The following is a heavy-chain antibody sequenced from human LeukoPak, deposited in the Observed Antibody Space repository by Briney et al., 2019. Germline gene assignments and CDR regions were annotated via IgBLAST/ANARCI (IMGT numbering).Heavy chain of an antibody. CDR3: ARVDSSDAFDI. CDR1: GFTFSSYD. CDR2: IGTAGDT. J-gene: IGHJ3*02. D-gene: IGHD3-22*01. V-gene: IGHV3-13*01. Sequence: GGSLRLSCAASGFTFSSYDMHWVRQATGKGPEWVSAIGTAGDTYYPGSVKGRFTISRENAKNSLYLQMNSLRAGDTAVYYCARVDSSDAFDIWGQGTMVTVSS.